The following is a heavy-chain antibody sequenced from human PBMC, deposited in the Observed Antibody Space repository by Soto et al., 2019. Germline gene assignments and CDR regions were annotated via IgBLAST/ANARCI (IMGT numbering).Heavy chain of an antibody. CDR3: ARKPTAVAGAFDY. J-gene: IGHJ4*02. V-gene: IGHV4-39*01. Sequence: SETLSLTCTVSGGSINTGGYYWGWIRQPPGKGLEWIGNIYYSGSTFYNPSLKSRVTLFVDTSKNQFSLKLSSMTAADTAVYYCARKPTAVAGAFDYWGQRTLVTVSS. CDR1: GGSINTGGYY. CDR2: IYYSGST. D-gene: IGHD6-13*01.